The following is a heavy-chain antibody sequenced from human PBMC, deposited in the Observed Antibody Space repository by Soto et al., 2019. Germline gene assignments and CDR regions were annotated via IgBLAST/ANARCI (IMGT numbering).Heavy chain of an antibody. Sequence: SVKVSCKASGGTFSSYAISWVRQAPGRGLEWMGGIIPIFGTTNYAEKFRGRVSITADESTSTAYVELSSLRSEDTAVYYCAGSFKYGSGTFDAFDIWGQGTMVTVSS. J-gene: IGHJ3*02. V-gene: IGHV1-69*13. CDR3: AGSFKYGSGTFDAFDI. D-gene: IGHD3-10*01. CDR1: GGTFSSYA. CDR2: IIPIFGTT.